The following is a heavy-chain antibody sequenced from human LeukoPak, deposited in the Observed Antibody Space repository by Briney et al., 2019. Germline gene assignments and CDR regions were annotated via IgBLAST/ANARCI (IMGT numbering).Heavy chain of an antibody. J-gene: IGHJ4*02. CDR2: INHSGST. V-gene: IGHV4-34*01. D-gene: IGHD3-10*01. CDR1: GGXFSGYY. CDR3: ARGQGLYGY. Sequence: PSETLSLTCAVYGGXFSGYYCSWIRQPPGKGLEWIGEINHSGSTNYNPSLKSRVTISVDTSKNQFSLKLSSVTAADTAVYYCARGQGLYGYWGQGTLVTVSS.